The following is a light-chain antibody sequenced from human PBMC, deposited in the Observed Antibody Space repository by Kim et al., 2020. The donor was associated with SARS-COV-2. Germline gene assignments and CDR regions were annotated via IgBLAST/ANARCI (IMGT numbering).Light chain of an antibody. Sequence: DIQMTQSPSSLSASVGDRVTITCRASQSISSYLNWYQQKPGKAPKLLIYAASSLQSGVPSRFSGSGSGTDFTLTISSLQPEDFATYYSQQSYSTPPTFGQGTKMNIK. CDR2: AAS. CDR3: QQSYSTPPT. J-gene: IGKJ1*01. V-gene: IGKV1-39*01. CDR1: QSISSY.